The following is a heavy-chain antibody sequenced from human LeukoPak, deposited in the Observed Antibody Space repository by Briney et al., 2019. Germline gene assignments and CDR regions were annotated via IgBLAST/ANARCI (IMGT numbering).Heavy chain of an antibody. CDR3: ARRYCSGGSCYPLPDAFDI. Sequence: SETLSLTCTVSGGSISSSSYYWGWIRQPPGKGLEWIGSIYYSGSTYYNPSLKSRVTISVDTSKNQFSLKLSSVTAADTAVYYCARRYCSGGSCYPLPDAFDIWGQGTMVTVSS. CDR1: GGSISSSSYY. V-gene: IGHV4-39*01. CDR2: IYYSGST. J-gene: IGHJ3*02. D-gene: IGHD2-15*01.